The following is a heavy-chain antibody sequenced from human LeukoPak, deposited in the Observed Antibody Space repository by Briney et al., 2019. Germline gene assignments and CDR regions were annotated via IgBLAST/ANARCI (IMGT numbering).Heavy chain of an antibody. Sequence: GGSLRLSCAASGFTFSTYGMHWVRQAPGKGLEWVALIWYVGSNKYYADSVKSRFTISRDNSKNTLYLQMNSLRAEYTAVYYCAKDLRYYDFWSGLADYWGQGTLVTVSS. V-gene: IGHV3-33*06. D-gene: IGHD3-3*01. CDR2: IWYVGSNK. CDR3: AKDLRYYDFWSGLADY. CDR1: GFTFSTYG. J-gene: IGHJ4*02.